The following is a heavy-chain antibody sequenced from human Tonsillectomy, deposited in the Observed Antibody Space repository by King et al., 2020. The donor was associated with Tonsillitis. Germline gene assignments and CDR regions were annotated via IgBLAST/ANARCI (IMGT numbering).Heavy chain of an antibody. V-gene: IGHV1-69*01. CDR3: ARRTGDRPYWYFDL. Sequence: VQLVESGAEVKKPGSSVKVSCKASGGTFSNYAISWGRQAPGQGLEWMGGIIPIFETANYAQKFQGRVTITADASTSTAYMELSSLRSEDTAMYYCARRTGDRPYWYFDLWGRGTLVTVSS. CDR1: GGTFSNYA. CDR2: IIPIFETA. D-gene: IGHD7-27*01. J-gene: IGHJ2*01.